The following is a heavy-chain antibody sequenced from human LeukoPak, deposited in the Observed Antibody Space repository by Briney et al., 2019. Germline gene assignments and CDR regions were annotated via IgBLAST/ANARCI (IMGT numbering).Heavy chain of an antibody. CDR1: GFTSSNAW. J-gene: IGHJ3*02. Sequence: GGSLTLSCAVSGFTSSNAWMSWVRQAPGKGLEWVGRIKSKTDGGTRDYAAPVKGRFTISRDDSKNTLYLQMNSLKTEDTSVYYCTTFDYAAFLIWGQGTMVTVSS. CDR3: TTFDYAAFLI. D-gene: IGHD4/OR15-4a*01. V-gene: IGHV3-15*01. CDR2: IKSKTDGGTR.